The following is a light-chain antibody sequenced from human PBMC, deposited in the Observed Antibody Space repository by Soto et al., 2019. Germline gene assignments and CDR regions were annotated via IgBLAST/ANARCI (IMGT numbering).Light chain of an antibody. Sequence: AIRMTQSPSSISAFTGDRVTITCRTSRPISTYLAWYQQKPGKTPTLLMYVASTLQSGVPSRFSGSGSGTDFTLTISCLQSEDFATYYCQQYYTYPLAFGQGTNIEIK. J-gene: IGKJ1*01. CDR1: RPISTY. CDR2: VAS. V-gene: IGKV1-8*01. CDR3: QQYYTYPLA.